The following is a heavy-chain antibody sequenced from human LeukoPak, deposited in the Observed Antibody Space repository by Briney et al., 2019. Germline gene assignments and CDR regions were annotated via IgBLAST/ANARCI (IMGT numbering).Heavy chain of an antibody. V-gene: IGHV3-74*01. J-gene: IGHJ4*02. Sequence: GVSLRLSCAASGFTFSSYWMHWVRQAPGKGLVWVSRMNSDGSSTSYADSVKGRFTISRDNAKNTLYLQMSSLRAEDTAVYYCARDREDIVVVVAATPLVWGQGTLVTVS. D-gene: IGHD2-15*01. CDR2: MNSDGSST. CDR3: ARDREDIVVVVAATPLV. CDR1: GFTFSSYW.